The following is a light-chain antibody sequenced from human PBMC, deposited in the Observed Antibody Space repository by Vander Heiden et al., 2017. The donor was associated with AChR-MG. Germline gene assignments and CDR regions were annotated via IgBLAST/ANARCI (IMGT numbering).Light chain of an antibody. Sequence: DLQLTQWPACRAASGGDRVTNTCRASQSISSYLNWYQQKPGKAPKLLIYAASSLQSGVPSRFSGSGSGTDFTLTISSLQPEDFATYYCQQSYSTPLTFGGGTKVEIK. V-gene: IGKV1-39*01. CDR2: AAS. J-gene: IGKJ4*01. CDR3: QQSYSTPLT. CDR1: QSISSY.